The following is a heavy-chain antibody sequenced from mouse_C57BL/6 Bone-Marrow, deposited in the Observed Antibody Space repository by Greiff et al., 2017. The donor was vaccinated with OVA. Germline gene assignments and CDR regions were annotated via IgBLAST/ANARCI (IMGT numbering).Heavy chain of an antibody. CDR2: ISSGCSYT. Sequence: EVQVVYSLGDLVKPGWSLKLSFASSFFPFLISFLSLFRQTPDKRLSLVATISSGCSYTYYPDSVKGRFTISRDNAKNTLYLQMSSLKSEDTAMYYCARLGGYYVGFAYWGQGTLVTVSA. D-gene: IGHD2-3*01. V-gene: IGHV5-6*01. J-gene: IGHJ3*01. CDR3: ARLGGYYVGFAY. CDR1: FFPFLISF.